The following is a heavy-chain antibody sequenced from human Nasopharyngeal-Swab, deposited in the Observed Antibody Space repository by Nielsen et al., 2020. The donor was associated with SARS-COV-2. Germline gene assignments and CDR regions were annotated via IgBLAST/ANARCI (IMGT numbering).Heavy chain of an antibody. D-gene: IGHD5-18*01. Sequence: GGSLRLSCAASGFSFSSSAMTWVRQAPGKALEWVSAISSSGGSPSGGSTFYAESVKGRFTISRDSSKNTVYLQMESLRAEDTAVYYCAKVTGYTFDPWGQGTLVTVSS. CDR3: AKVTGYTFDP. CDR2: ISSSGGSPSGGST. CDR1: GFSFSSSA. V-gene: IGHV3-23*01. J-gene: IGHJ5*02.